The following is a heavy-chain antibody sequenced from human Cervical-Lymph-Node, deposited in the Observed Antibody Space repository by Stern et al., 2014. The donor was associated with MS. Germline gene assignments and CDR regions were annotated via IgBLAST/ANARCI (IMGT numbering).Heavy chain of an antibody. CDR3: ARALRGEGWFDP. V-gene: IGHV4-30-2*01. J-gene: IGHJ5*02. CDR2: ISLNGHT. Sequence: QVQLVESGSGLVRPSQTLSLSCAVSGVSMRSADVSWSWIRQPPGKGLEWLGNISLNGHTYYTPSLRSRVTISVDKSKNQFFLKLNSVTAADTAVYYCARALRGEGWFDPWGQGTLVIVSA. CDR1: GVSMRSADVS.